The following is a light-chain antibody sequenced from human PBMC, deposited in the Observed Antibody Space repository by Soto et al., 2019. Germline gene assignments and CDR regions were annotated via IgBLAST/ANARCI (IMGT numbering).Light chain of an antibody. CDR3: QQSYSSPPT. V-gene: IGKV1-39*01. CDR1: QSISNF. J-gene: IGKJ2*01. Sequence: DIQMTQSPSSLSASVGDRVTITCRASQSISNFLNWYQQRPGKAPKFLIYAASSLQSGVPSRFSGRESGTDFTLPISSLQPEDFATYYCQQSYSSPPTFGQGTKLEIK. CDR2: AAS.